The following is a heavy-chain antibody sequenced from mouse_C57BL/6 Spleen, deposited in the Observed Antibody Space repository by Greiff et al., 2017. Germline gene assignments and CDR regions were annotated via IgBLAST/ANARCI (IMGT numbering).Heavy chain of an antibody. V-gene: IGHV3-6*01. CDR3: ASPNGSGYGGYAMDD. CDR2: ISYDGSN. D-gene: IGHD1-1*01. CDR1: GYSITSGYY. J-gene: IGHJ4*01. Sequence: EVQLQQSGPGLVKPSQSLSLTCSVTGYSITSGYYWNWIRQFPGNKLEWMGYISYDGSNNYNPSLKNRISITRDTSKNQFFLKLNSVTTEDTATYYCASPNGSGYGGYAMDDWGQGTSVTVSS.